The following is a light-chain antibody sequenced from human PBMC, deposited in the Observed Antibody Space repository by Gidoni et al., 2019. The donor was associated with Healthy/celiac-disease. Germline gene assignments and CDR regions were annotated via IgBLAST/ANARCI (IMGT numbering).Light chain of an antibody. V-gene: IGLV1-44*01. Sequence: SVLTQPPSASGTPGQRVTISCSGSSSNIGSNTVNWYQQLPGTAPKLLSYSNNQRPSGVPDRFSGSKSGTSASLAISGHQSEDEADYYCAAWDDSLNGDVFGGGTQLTVL. CDR1: SSNIGSNT. CDR2: SNN. CDR3: AAWDDSLNGDV. J-gene: IGLJ7*01.